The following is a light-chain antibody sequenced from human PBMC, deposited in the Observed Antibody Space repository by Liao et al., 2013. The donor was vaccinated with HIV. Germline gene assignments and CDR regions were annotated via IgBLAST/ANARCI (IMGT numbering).Light chain of an antibody. CDR1: ALPKQY. V-gene: IGLV3-1*01. CDR2: QDS. Sequence: SYELTQPPSVSVSPGQTARITCSGDALPKQYACWYQQKPGQSPVLVIYQDSKRPSGIPERFSGSNSGNTATLTISGTQAMDEADYYCQAWDSSTAWVFGGGTKLTVL. CDR3: QAWDSSTAWV. J-gene: IGLJ3*02.